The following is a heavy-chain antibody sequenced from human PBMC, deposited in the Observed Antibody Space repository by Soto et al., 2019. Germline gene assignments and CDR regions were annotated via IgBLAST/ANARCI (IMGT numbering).Heavy chain of an antibody. J-gene: IGHJ4*02. CDR3: ARDFYYDSSITFPD. Sequence: ASVKVSCKASGYTFTGYYMHWVRQSPGQGLEWMGWINPNSGGTNYAQKFQGRVTMTRDTSISTAYMELSRLRSDDTAVYYCARDFYYDSSITFPDWGQGALVTVSS. V-gene: IGHV1-2*02. CDR1: GYTFTGYY. CDR2: INPNSGGT. D-gene: IGHD3-22*01.